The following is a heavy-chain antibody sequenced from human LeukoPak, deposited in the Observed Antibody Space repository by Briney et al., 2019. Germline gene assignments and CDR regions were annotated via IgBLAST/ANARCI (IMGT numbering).Heavy chain of an antibody. D-gene: IGHD3-3*01. CDR2: INHSGST. CDR3: ARARGRITIFGVEPDY. Sequence: PSETLSLTCAVYGGSFSGYYWSWIRQPPGKGLEWIGEINHSGSTNYNPSLKSRVTISVDTSKNQFSPKLSSVTAADTAVYYCARARGRITIFGVEPDYWGQGTLVTVSS. J-gene: IGHJ4*02. CDR1: GGSFSGYY. V-gene: IGHV4-34*01.